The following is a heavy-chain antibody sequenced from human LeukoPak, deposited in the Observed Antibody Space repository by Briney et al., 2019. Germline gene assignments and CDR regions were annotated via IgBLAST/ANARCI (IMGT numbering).Heavy chain of an antibody. CDR3: ARDGVEYGSGGFYFDY. D-gene: IGHD3-10*01. CDR1: GFSFSSYN. V-gene: IGHV3-48*01. CDR2: ISRGSTTI. Sequence: GGSLRLSCGAPGFSFSSYNMIWVRQAPGKGLEWVSSISRGSTTIYYADSVKGRFTISRENAKNSLYLQMNSLRAEDTAVYYCARDGVEYGSGGFYFDYWGQGTLVTVSS. J-gene: IGHJ4*02.